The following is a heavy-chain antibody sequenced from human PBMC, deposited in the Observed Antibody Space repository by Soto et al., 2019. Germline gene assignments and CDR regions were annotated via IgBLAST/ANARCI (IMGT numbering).Heavy chain of an antibody. CDR1: GFTFSTYW. D-gene: IGHD2-8*02. CDR3: ARDYWAQVDL. V-gene: IGHV3-74*01. Sequence: GGSLRLSCVASGFTFSTYWMHGVRQAPGKGLVWVSRISSDGTITNYADSVEGRFTISRDNARNTLYLQVNSLRAEDTAVYYCARDYWAQVDLWGQGTLVTVSS. J-gene: IGHJ5*02. CDR2: ISSDGTIT.